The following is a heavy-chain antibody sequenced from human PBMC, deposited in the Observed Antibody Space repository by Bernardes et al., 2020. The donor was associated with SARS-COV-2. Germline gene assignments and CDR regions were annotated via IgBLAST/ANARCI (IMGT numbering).Heavy chain of an antibody. Sequence: SETLSLTCTVSGGSIRSYYWSWIRQPPGKGLEWIGYIYNSGSTNYNPSLKSRVTISVDTSKNQSSLKLSSVTAADTALYYCARLGMVEYYESSGPISAFDIWGQGTTVTVSS. CDR1: GGSIRSYY. V-gene: IGHV4-59*08. CDR3: ARLGMVEYYESSGPISAFDI. D-gene: IGHD3-22*01. CDR2: IYNSGST. J-gene: IGHJ3*02.